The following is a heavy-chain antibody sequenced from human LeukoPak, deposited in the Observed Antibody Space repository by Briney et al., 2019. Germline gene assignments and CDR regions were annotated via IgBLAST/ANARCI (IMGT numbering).Heavy chain of an antibody. J-gene: IGHJ4*02. CDR3: ARVRLVDQRAWAY. V-gene: IGHV1-2*02. Sequence: ASVKVSCKASGYTFSDFYIHWVRQAPGQGLEYVGWITPKSGDTYSPQRFQGRVTMTRDASISTAYMELSSLRSDDTAVYFCARVRLVDQRAWAYWGQGTLVTVSS. D-gene: IGHD1-26*01. CDR1: GYTFSDFY. CDR2: ITPKSGDT.